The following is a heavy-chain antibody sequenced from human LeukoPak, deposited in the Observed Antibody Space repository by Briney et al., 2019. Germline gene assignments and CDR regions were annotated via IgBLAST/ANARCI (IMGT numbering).Heavy chain of an antibody. CDR1: GFTFSSYS. CDR3: ARDGSGSAGYYYYGMDV. J-gene: IGHJ6*02. CDR2: ISSSSSYI. V-gene: IGHV3-21*01. D-gene: IGHD3-10*01. Sequence: GGSLRLSCAASGFTFSSYSMNWVRQAPGKGLEWVSSISSSSSYIYYADSVKGRFTISRDNAKNSLYLQMNSLRAEDTAVYYCARDGSGSAGYYYYGMDVWGQGTTVTVSS.